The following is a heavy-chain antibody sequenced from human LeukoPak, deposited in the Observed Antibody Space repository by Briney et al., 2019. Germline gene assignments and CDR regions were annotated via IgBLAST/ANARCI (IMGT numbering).Heavy chain of an antibody. CDR3: ARGGSGMVDL. J-gene: IGHJ5*02. CDR1: GFTLTAYY. D-gene: IGHD3-10*01. Sequence: GASAKVSCKAFGFTLTAYYVHWFRQAPGQGLEWLGWINPTTGHTKNAERLQGRVTMTRDTPITTVYMELNRLRSDDTATYYCARGGSGMVDLWGQGTRSASLQ. CDR2: INPTTGHT. V-gene: IGHV1-2*02.